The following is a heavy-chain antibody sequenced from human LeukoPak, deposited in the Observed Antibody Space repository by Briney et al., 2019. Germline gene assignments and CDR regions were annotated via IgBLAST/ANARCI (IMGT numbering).Heavy chain of an antibody. CDR3: ARYGSGSYLDY. CDR1: GGSISSYY. D-gene: IGHD3-10*01. J-gene: IGHJ4*02. CDR2: IYYSGTS. Sequence: PSETLSLTCTVSGGSISSYYWSWIRQPPGKGLEWVGYIYYSGTSNYNPSLKSRVTMSVGTSKNQFSLKLNSVTAADTAVYYCARYGSGSYLDYWGQGTLVTVSS. V-gene: IGHV4-59*08.